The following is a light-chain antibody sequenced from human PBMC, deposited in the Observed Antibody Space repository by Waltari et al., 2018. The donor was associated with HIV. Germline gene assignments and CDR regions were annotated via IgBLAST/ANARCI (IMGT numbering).Light chain of an antibody. CDR2: KTN. J-gene: IGKJ1*01. CDR3: QQYLNTPWT. Sequence: DIVMNQTPPSSRVSLGQSAAIFCKSSKSLVHSDGNTYLHWFHQRPGQPIRLLIFKTNNRIAGVPDRFSGGGAGTDFTLKISTVEAEDVAIYYCQQYLNTPWTFGQGTKVEVK. V-gene: IGKV2-24*01. CDR1: KSLVHSDGNTY.